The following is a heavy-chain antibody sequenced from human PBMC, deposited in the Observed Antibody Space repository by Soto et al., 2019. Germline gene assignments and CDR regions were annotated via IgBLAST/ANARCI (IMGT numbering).Heavy chain of an antibody. CDR3: ARGYGGLPRDYYYGMDV. Sequence: GASVKVSCKASGYTFTYNSIHWVRQAPGQGLEWVGWINAGDGDTKYSQKIQGRVTITMDTSASTVYMELSSLRSEDTAVYYCARGYGGLPRDYYYGMDVWGQGTTVTVSS. CDR2: INAGDGDT. CDR1: GYTFTYNS. J-gene: IGHJ6*02. D-gene: IGHD4-17*01. V-gene: IGHV1-3*01.